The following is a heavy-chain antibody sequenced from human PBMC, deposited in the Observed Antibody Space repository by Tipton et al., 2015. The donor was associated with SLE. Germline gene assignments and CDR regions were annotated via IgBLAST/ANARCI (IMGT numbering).Heavy chain of an antibody. V-gene: IGHV3-21*03. CDR3: ARDGIAAAGRNFDY. D-gene: IGHD6-13*01. J-gene: IGHJ4*02. CDR2: ISGSRRYM. CDR1: GFTFSTYS. Sequence: SLRLSCAASGFTFSTYSMNWVRQAPGKGLEWVSSISGSRRYMYYADSVKGRFTISRDNAKNSLYLQMNSLRVEDTAIYYCARDGIAAAGRNFDYWGQGTLVTVSS.